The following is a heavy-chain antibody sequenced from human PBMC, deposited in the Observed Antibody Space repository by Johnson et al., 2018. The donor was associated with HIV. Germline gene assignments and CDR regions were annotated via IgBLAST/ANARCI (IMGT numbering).Heavy chain of an antibody. J-gene: IGHJ3*02. Sequence: VQLVESGGGLVQPGGSLRLSCAASGFTVSSNYMSWVRQAPGKGLEWVSVIYSGGSTYYADSVKGRFTISRDNSKNTLYLQMNSLRAEDTAVYYCARASSIAARGADAFDIWGQGTMFTVSS. CDR3: ARASSIAARGADAFDI. CDR1: GFTVSSNY. V-gene: IGHV3-66*02. CDR2: IYSGGST. D-gene: IGHD6-6*01.